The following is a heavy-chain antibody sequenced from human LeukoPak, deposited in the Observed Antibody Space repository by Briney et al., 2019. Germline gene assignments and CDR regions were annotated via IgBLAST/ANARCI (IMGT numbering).Heavy chain of an antibody. CDR2: ISGSGGST. J-gene: IGHJ4*02. V-gene: IGHV3-23*01. CDR3: AKDMKAAWYFDY. Sequence: GGSLRLSCAASGFTFNNYAMSWVRQAPGKGLQWVSAISGSGGSTYYADSVKGRFTISRDNSKNTLFLQMNSLKAEDTAVYYCAKDMKAAWYFDYWGQGTLVTVSS. CDR1: GFTFNNYA. D-gene: IGHD2-15*01.